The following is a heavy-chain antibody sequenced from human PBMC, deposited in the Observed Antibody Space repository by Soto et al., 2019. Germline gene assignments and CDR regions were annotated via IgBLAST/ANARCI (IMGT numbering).Heavy chain of an antibody. CDR2: ISGSGGST. D-gene: IGHD3-22*01. V-gene: IGHV3-23*01. J-gene: IGHJ4*02. CDR3: AKDCSPYYYDSSGYYLH. Sequence: GGSLRLSCAASGFTFSSYAMSWVRQAPGKGLEWVSAISGSGGSTYYADSVKGRLTISRDNSKNTLYLQMNSLRAEDTAVYYCAKDCSPYYYDSSGYYLHWGQGTLVTVSS. CDR1: GFTFSSYA.